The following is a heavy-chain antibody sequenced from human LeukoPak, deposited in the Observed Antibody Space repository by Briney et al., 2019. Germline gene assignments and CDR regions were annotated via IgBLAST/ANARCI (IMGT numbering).Heavy chain of an antibody. CDR1: GGTISSYY. Sequence: PSETLSLTCTVSGGTISSYYWSWIRQPPGKGLEWIGYIYYSGSTNYNPSLKSRVTISVDTSKNQFYLKLSPVTAADTAVYYCARSRAGGYDAFDIWGQGTMVTVSS. V-gene: IGHV4-59*01. CDR3: ARSRAGGYDAFDI. D-gene: IGHD6-25*01. J-gene: IGHJ3*02. CDR2: IYYSGST.